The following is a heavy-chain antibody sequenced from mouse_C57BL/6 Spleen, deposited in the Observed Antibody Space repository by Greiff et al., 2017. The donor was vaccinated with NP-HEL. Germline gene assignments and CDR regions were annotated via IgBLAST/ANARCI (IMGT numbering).Heavy chain of an antibody. CDR3: ARRSNFDFFAY. Sequence: QVQLKQSGAELVKPGASVTLSCKASGYTFTTSPIEWMKQNHGKSLEWIGNFHPYNDDTKYNEKFKGKATLTVEKSSSTVYLELSRLTSDDSAVYYCARRSNFDFFAYWGQGTLVTVSA. D-gene: IGHD2-5*01. CDR2: FHPYNDDT. J-gene: IGHJ3*01. CDR1: GYTFTTSP. V-gene: IGHV1-47*01.